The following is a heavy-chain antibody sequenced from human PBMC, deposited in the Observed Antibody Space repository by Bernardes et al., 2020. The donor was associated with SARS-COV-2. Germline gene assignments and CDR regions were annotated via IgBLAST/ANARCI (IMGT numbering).Heavy chain of an antibody. CDR2: GGISATST. D-gene: IGHD4-17*01. V-gene: IGHV3-23*01. Sequence: WGSLRLSCAASGFTFSACTMSWGRQAPGKGLEWVSTGGISATSTFFAASVKGRFTISRDNSKNTVSLQMNSLRVEDTAVYYCATTSRYGDDGNYWGQGTLVTVSS. J-gene: IGHJ4*02. CDR3: ATTSRYGDDGNY. CDR1: GFTFSACT.